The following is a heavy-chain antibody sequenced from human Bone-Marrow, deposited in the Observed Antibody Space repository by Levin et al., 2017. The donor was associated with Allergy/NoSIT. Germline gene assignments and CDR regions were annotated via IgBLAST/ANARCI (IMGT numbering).Heavy chain of an antibody. D-gene: IGHD4-23*01. CDR3: AKSGNALFEY. V-gene: IGHV3-30*18. Sequence: GGSLRLSCAASGFTFSAYGMHWVRQAPGKGLEWVALSSYDGNSEYYADSLKGRFTISRDNSKNTLYLQMNSLRAEDTAVYYCAKSGNALFEYWGQGTLVTVSS. J-gene: IGHJ4*02. CDR2: SSYDGNSE. CDR1: GFTFSAYG.